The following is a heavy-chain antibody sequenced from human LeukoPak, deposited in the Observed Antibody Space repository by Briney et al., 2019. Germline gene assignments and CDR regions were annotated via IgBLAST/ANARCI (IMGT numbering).Heavy chain of an antibody. Sequence: ASVKVSCKASGYTFTKYAIHWVRQAPGHRLEWMGWITADDGDTKYSEDLQGRVTITSDTSASTAYMELRSLTSEDMAVYYCAKDAWGEGDGFNNFDYWGQGTLVTVSS. CDR3: AKDAWGEGDGFNNFDY. V-gene: IGHV1-3*03. CDR1: GYTFTKYA. CDR2: ITADDGDT. J-gene: IGHJ4*02. D-gene: IGHD5-24*01.